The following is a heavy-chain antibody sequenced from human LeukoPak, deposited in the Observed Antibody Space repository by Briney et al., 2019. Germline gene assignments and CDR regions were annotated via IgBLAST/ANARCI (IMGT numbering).Heavy chain of an antibody. CDR1: GGSISSGDYY. CDR3: VRGTIAARLGD. CDR2: VNHSGGT. D-gene: IGHD6-6*01. V-gene: IGHV4-30-4*08. Sequence: SQTLSLTCTVSGGSISSGDYYWSWIRQPPGKGLEWIGEVNHSGGTNCNPSLKNRVTISVDTSKNQLSLRLTSVTAADTAVYYCVRGTIAARLGDWGQGTLVTVSS. J-gene: IGHJ4*02.